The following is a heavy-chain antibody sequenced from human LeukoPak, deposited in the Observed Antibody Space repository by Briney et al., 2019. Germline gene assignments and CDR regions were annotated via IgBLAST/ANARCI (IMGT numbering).Heavy chain of an antibody. CDR3: ARDESDYVWGSYRYTEGYYFDY. Sequence: GASVKVSCKASGYTFTSYGISWVRQAPGQGLEWMGWIIAYNGNTNYAQKLQGRVTMTTDTSTSTAYMELRSLRSDDTAVYYCARDESDYVWGSYRYTEGYYFDYWGQGTLVTVSS. D-gene: IGHD3-16*02. J-gene: IGHJ4*02. CDR1: GYTFTSYG. CDR2: IIAYNGNT. V-gene: IGHV1-18*01.